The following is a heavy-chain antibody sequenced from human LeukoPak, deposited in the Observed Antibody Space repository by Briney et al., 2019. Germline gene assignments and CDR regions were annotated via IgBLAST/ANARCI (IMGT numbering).Heavy chain of an antibody. Sequence: ASVKVSCKASGYTFNSYGIGWVRQAPGQGLEWMGWISVYSDNAYYAQKFQGRVTMTTDTSTSTAYMELRSLRSDDTAVYYCARGGGYVPFDYWGQGTLVTVSS. V-gene: IGHV1-18*01. CDR3: ARGGGYVPFDY. CDR2: ISVYSDNA. D-gene: IGHD5-12*01. J-gene: IGHJ4*02. CDR1: GYTFNSYG.